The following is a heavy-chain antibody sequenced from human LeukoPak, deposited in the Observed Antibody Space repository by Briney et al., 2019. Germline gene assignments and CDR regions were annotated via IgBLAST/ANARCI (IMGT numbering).Heavy chain of an antibody. J-gene: IGHJ4*02. CDR3: ATPGSGSSSDY. D-gene: IGHD1-26*01. V-gene: IGHV4-39*01. Sequence: SETLSLTCTVSGGSISSSSYYWGWIRQPPGKGLEWLGNIYYSGSTYYNPSLKSRVTISVDTSKNQFSLKLSSVTAADTAVYYCATPGSGSSSDYWGQGTLVTVSS. CDR1: GGSISSSSYY. CDR2: IYYSGST.